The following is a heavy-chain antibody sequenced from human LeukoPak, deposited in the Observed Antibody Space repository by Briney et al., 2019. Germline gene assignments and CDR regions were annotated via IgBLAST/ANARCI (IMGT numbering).Heavy chain of an antibody. D-gene: IGHD4-17*01. Sequence: SETLSLTCTVSGGSFSSYYWSWIRQPPGKGLEWIGYINYSGSTNYNPSLKSRVTISVDTSKNQFSLKLNSVTAADPAGYYCARGGDYGDLRFFDYGGQGTLVTV. CDR1: GGSFSSYY. CDR2: INYSGST. J-gene: IGHJ4*02. CDR3: ARGGDYGDLRFFDY. V-gene: IGHV4-59*01.